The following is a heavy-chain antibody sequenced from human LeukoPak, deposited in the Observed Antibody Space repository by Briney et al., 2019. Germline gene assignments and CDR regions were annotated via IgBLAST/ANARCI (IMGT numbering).Heavy chain of an antibody. CDR2: ISGSGVST. J-gene: IGHJ4*02. V-gene: IGHV3-23*01. D-gene: IGHD6-19*01. CDR3: AKLKWLVGYFDY. CDR1: GFTFSSYA. Sequence: GGSLRLSCAASGFTFSSYAMSWVRQAPGRGLEWVSAISGSGVSTYYADSVKGRFTISRDNYKNTLYLQMNSLRAEDTAVYYCAKLKWLVGYFDYWGQGTLVTVSS.